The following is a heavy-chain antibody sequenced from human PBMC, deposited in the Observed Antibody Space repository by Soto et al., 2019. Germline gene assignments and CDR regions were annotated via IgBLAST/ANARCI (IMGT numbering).Heavy chain of an antibody. D-gene: IGHD4-4*01. V-gene: IGHV4-39*07. CDR3: ARQGRVTAGYYYYGMDV. Sequence: SETLSLTCTVFGASISSSSYYWSWIRQPPGKGLEWIASIYYSGNTYYNPSLKSRVTISVDRSKNQFSLKLSSVTAADTAVYYCARQGRVTAGYYYYGMDVWGQGTTVTVSS. J-gene: IGHJ6*02. CDR2: IYYSGNT. CDR1: GASISSSSYY.